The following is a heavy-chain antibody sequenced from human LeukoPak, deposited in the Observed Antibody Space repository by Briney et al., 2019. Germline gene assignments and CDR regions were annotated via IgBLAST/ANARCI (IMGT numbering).Heavy chain of an antibody. D-gene: IGHD3-22*01. CDR1: GYTFTGYY. Sequence: ASVKVSCKASGYTFTGYYMHWVRQAPGQGLEWMGWINPNGGGTNYAQKFQGRVTMTRDTSISTAYMELSRLRSDDTAVYYCARDSYDSSGFDYWGQGTLVTVSS. CDR2: INPNGGGT. J-gene: IGHJ4*02. V-gene: IGHV1-2*02. CDR3: ARDSYDSSGFDY.